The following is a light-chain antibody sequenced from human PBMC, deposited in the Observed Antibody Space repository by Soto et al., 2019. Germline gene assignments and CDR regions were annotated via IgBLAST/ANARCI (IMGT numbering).Light chain of an antibody. Sequence: DIQMTQSPSSLSASVGDRVTITCRASQDISNYLAWYQQKPGRVPKLLIYGAFTLQSGVPSRFSGSGSGTDFTLTSSSLQPEDFATYYCQKYNSAPWTFGQGTKVETK. J-gene: IGKJ1*01. CDR2: GAF. V-gene: IGKV1-27*01. CDR3: QKYNSAPWT. CDR1: QDISNY.